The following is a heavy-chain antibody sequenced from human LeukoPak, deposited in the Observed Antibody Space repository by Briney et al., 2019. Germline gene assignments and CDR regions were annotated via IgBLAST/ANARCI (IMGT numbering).Heavy chain of an antibody. CDR2: IKQDGSEK. D-gene: IGHD3/OR15-3a*01. Sequence: GGSLRLSCAASGFTFSSYWMSWVRQAPGKGLEWVDNIKQDGSEKNYVDSVKGRFTISRDKARNSLYLQMNSLRAEDTAVYYCARDRGDFWTGYYTNYFDYWGQGTLVTVSS. V-gene: IGHV3-7*01. J-gene: IGHJ4*02. CDR1: GFTFSSYW. CDR3: ARDRGDFWTGYYTNYFDY.